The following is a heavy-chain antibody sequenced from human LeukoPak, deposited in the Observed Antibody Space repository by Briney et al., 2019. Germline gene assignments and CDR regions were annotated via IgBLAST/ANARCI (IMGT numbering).Heavy chain of an antibody. CDR1: GGSISSYY. CDR3: ARSFGLRLGELSFVYNWFDP. J-gene: IGHJ5*02. Sequence: SETLSLTCAVSGGSISSYYWSWIRQPPGKGLEWIGYIYYSGSTNYNPSLKSRATISVDTSKNQFSLKLSSVTAADTAVSYCARSFGLRLGELSFVYNWFDPWGQGTLVTVSS. V-gene: IGHV4-59*01. D-gene: IGHD3-16*02. CDR2: IYYSGST.